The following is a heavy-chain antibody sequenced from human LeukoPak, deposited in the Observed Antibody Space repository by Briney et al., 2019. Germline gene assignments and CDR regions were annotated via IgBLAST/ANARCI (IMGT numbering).Heavy chain of an antibody. CDR3: ARGHSTSSSYFCNGMDV. D-gene: IGHD6-6*01. CDR2: IYYSGST. J-gene: IGHJ6*02. Sequence: SETLSLTCTVPGGSISSGAYWWTWIRQDPVKGLEWIGYIYYSGSTYYNPSLRSRVNISVDTSKNQFSLKLSSVTAADTAVYYCARGHSTSSSYFCNGMDVWGQGTTVTVSS. V-gene: IGHV4-31*03. CDR1: GGSISSGAYW.